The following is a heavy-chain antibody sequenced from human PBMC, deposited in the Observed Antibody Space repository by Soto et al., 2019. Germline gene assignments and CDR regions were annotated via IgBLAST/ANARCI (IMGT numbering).Heavy chain of an antibody. CDR3: ARAAYYDFWKHPPEDYYGIKV. D-gene: IGHD3-3*01. CDR2: IYTSGST. J-gene: IGHJ6*02. Sequence: SETLSLTCTVSGGSISSYYWSWIRQPAGKGLEWIGRIYTSGSTNYNPSLKSRVTMSVDTSKNQFSLKLSSVTAADTAVYYCARAAYYDFWKHPPEDYYGIKVWAQGTTVIVCS. CDR1: GGSISSYY. V-gene: IGHV4-4*07.